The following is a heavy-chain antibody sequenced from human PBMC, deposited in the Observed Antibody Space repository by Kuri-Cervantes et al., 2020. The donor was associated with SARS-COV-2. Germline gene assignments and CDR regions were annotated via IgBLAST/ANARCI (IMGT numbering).Heavy chain of an antibody. D-gene: IGHD6-13*01. Sequence: SETLSLTCTVSGGSISSYYWSWIRQPPGKGLEWIGYIYYSGSTNYNPSLKSRVTISVDTSKNQFSLKLSSVTAADTAVYYCARGRAAAERPYRYFDLWGRGTLVTVSS. V-gene: IGHV4-59*12. CDR1: GGSISSYY. CDR3: ARGRAAAERPYRYFDL. J-gene: IGHJ2*01. CDR2: IYYSGST.